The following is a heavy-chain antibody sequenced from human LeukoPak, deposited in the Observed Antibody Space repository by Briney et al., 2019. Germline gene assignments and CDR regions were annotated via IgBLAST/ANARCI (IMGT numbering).Heavy chain of an antibody. J-gene: IGHJ6*03. Sequence: GGSLRLSCAASGFTFSSYSMNWVRQAPGKGLEWVSSISSSSSYIYYADSVKGRFTISRDNAKNSLYLQMNSLRAEDTAVYYCARDTSTSSGWYTYYYYMDVWGKGTTVTVSS. D-gene: IGHD6-19*01. CDR1: GFTFSSYS. CDR3: ARDTSTSSGWYTYYYYMDV. CDR2: ISSSSSYI. V-gene: IGHV3-21*01.